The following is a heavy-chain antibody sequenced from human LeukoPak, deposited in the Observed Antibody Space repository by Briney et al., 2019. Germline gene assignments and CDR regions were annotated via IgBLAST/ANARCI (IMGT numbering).Heavy chain of an antibody. CDR1: GYTFTGYY. J-gene: IGHJ3*02. Sequence: ASVKVSCKASGYTFTGYYMHWVRQAPGQGLEWMGWINPNSGGTNYAQKFQGRVTMTRDTSISTAYMELSRLRSDDTAVYYCARDRPSNYYDSSGYYFPTYAFDIWGQGTTVTVSS. CDR2: INPNSGGT. V-gene: IGHV1-2*02. D-gene: IGHD3-22*01. CDR3: ARDRPSNYYDSSGYYFPTYAFDI.